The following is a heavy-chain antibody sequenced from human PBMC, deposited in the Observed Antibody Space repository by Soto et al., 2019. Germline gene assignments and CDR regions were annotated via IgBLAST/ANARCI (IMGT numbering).Heavy chain of an antibody. D-gene: IGHD6-13*01. CDR2: INHSGST. CDR3: AKGLGDSSSWYVNNWFDP. V-gene: IGHV4-34*01. CDR1: GGSFSGYY. J-gene: IGHJ5*02. Sequence: QVQLQQWGAGLLKPSETLSLTCAVYGGSFSGYYWSWIRQPPGKGLEWIGEINHSGSTNYNPSLTSRVTISVDTSKNQFSLKLSSVTAADTAVYYCAKGLGDSSSWYVNNWFDPWGQGTLVTVSS.